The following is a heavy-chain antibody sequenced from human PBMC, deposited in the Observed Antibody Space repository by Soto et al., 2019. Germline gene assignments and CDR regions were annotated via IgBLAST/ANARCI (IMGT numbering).Heavy chain of an antibody. CDR3: ATGVAARYYNAMYV. CDR2: IGSSGGST. Sequence: GGSLRLSCAASGFTFSSYAMNWVRQAPGKGPEWVSGIGSSGGSTYYADSVKGRFTISRDNSKNTLYLQMNSLRAEDTAVYYCATGVAARYYNAMYVWGQGTTVTVSS. CDR1: GFTFSSYA. J-gene: IGHJ6*02. D-gene: IGHD6-6*01. V-gene: IGHV3-23*01.